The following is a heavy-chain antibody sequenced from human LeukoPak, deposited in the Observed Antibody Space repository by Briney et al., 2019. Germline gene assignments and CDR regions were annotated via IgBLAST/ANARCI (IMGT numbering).Heavy chain of an antibody. CDR3: AKNTVRSGYYFDY. CDR2: ISASATNT. Sequence: GGSLRLSCAASGFAFNSYAMSWVRQAPGKGLEWVSAISASATNTYYADSVKGRFTISRDNSKNTLYLQLSSLTAEDTALYFCAKNTVRSGYYFDYWGQGTLVTVSS. V-gene: IGHV3-23*01. J-gene: IGHJ4*02. CDR1: GFAFNSYA. D-gene: IGHD3-22*01.